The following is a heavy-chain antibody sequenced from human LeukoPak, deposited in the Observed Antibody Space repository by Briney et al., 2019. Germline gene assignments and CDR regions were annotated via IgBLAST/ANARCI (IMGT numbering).Heavy chain of an antibody. Sequence: SQTLSLTCAVSGGSISSGGYSWSWIRQPPGKGLEWIGYIHHSGSTYYNPSLKSRVTISVDRSKNQFSLKLSSVTAADTAVYYCARVVGGYCSSTSCYGGDFDYWGQGTLVTVSS. J-gene: IGHJ4*02. CDR3: ARVVGGYCSSTSCYGGDFDY. CDR1: GGSISSGGYS. CDR2: IHHSGST. D-gene: IGHD2-2*01. V-gene: IGHV4-30-2*01.